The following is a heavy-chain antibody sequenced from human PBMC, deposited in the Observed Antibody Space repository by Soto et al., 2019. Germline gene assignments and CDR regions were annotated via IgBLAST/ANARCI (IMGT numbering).Heavy chain of an antibody. CDR3: ARDYYGSGRYLRYYYYGMDV. D-gene: IGHD3-10*01. CDR2: INHSGST. Sequence: SETLSLTCAVYGGSFSGYYWSWIRQPPGKGLEWIGEINHSGSTNYNPSLKRRVTISVDTSKNEFSLKLSSVTAAEKAVDYCARDYYGSGRYLRYYYYGMDVWGEGTTVT. CDR1: GGSFSGYY. V-gene: IGHV4-34*01. J-gene: IGHJ6*02.